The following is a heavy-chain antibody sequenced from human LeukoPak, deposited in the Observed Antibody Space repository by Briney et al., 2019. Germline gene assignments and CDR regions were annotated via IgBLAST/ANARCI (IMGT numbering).Heavy chain of an antibody. Sequence: GASVKVSCKASGYTFTSYAMHWVRQAPAQRLEWMGWSNAGNGNTKYSQKFQGRDTITRDTSASTAYMELSSLRSEDTAVYYCARGSNYYDSSGWYPVYWGQGTLVTVSS. CDR1: GYTFTSYA. J-gene: IGHJ4*02. CDR3: ARGSNYYDSSGWYPVY. CDR2: SNAGNGNT. D-gene: IGHD6-19*01. V-gene: IGHV1-3*01.